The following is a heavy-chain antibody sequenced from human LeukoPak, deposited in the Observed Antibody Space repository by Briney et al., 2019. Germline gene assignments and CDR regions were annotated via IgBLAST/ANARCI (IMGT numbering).Heavy chain of an antibody. V-gene: IGHV1-18*01. CDR1: GYTFTSYG. Sequence: ASVKVSCKASGYTFTSYGISWVRQAPGQGLEWMGWISAYNGNTNYAQKLQGRVTMTTDTSTSTAYMELSRLRSDDTAVYYCARIMSGHYYDTSGYWAYWGQGTLVTVSS. J-gene: IGHJ4*02. D-gene: IGHD3-22*01. CDR3: ARIMSGHYYDTSGYWAY. CDR2: ISAYNGNT.